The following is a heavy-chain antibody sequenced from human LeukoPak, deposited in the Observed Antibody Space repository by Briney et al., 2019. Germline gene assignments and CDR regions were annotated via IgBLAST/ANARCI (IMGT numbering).Heavy chain of an antibody. CDR1: GYTFTNYD. J-gene: IGHJ5*02. CDR3: ARGPYCSSFSCPYWFGP. V-gene: IGHV1-8*01. CDR2: MNPNSGNT. D-gene: IGHD2-2*01. Sequence: ASVKVSCKASGYTFTNYDINWVRQATGQGLEWMGWMNPNSGNTGYAQKFQGRVTMTRNTSISTAYMELSSLRSEDTAVYYCARGPYCSSFSCPYWFGPWGQGTPVTVSS.